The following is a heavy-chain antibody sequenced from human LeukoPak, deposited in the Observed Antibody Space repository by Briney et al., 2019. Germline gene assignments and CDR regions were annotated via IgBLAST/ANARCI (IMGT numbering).Heavy chain of an antibody. J-gene: IGHJ3*02. D-gene: IGHD1-26*01. V-gene: IGHV3-53*01. CDR3: ARDSGSWADAFDI. CDR2: IYSGGST. Sequence: GGSLRLSCAASGFTVSSNYMSWVRQAPGKGLEWVSVIYSGGSTYYADSVKGRFTISRDNSKNTLYLQMNSLRAEDTAVYYCARDSGSWADAFDIWGQGTMVTVSS. CDR1: GFTVSSNY.